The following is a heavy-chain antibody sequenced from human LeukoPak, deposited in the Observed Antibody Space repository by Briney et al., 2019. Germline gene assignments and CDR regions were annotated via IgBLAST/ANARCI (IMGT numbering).Heavy chain of an antibody. CDR2: INPNSGGT. Sequence: ASVKVSCEASGYTFTGYYMHWVRQAPGQGLEWMGWINPNSGGTNYAQKFQGRVTMTRDTSISTAYMELSRLRSDDTAVYYCARDHMGYSYGTTYYYYYMDVWGKGTTVTVSS. CDR3: ARDHMGYSYGTTYYYYYMDV. V-gene: IGHV1-2*02. D-gene: IGHD5-18*01. CDR1: GYTFTGYY. J-gene: IGHJ6*03.